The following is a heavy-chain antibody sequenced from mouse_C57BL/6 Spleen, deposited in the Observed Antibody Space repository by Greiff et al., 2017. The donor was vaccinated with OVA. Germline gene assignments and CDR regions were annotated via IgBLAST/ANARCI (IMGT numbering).Heavy chain of an antibody. Sequence: VQLVESGAELVKPGASVKLSCKASGYTFTSYWMHWVKQRPGRGLEWIGRIDPNSGGTKYNEKFKSKATLTVDKPSSTAYMQLSSLTSEDSAVYYCARGNTVVARGYYFDYWGQGTTLTVSS. CDR3: ARGNTVVARGYYFDY. CDR1: GYTFTSYW. CDR2: IDPNSGGT. D-gene: IGHD1-1*01. V-gene: IGHV1-72*01. J-gene: IGHJ2*01.